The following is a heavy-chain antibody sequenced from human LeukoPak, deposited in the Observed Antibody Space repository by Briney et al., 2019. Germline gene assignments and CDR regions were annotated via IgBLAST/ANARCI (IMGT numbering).Heavy chain of an antibody. D-gene: IGHD6-13*01. CDR2: INHSGST. J-gene: IGHJ6*03. V-gene: IGHV4-39*07. CDR3: ARGQRSSRPYYYYYYMDV. Sequence: KPSETLSLTXTVSGDSISGSRYYWSWISQPPGKGLQWIGEINHSGSTNYNPSLKSRVTISVDTSKNQFSLKLSSVTAADTAVYYCARGQRSSRPYYYYYYMDVWGKGTTVTVSS. CDR1: GDSISGSRYY.